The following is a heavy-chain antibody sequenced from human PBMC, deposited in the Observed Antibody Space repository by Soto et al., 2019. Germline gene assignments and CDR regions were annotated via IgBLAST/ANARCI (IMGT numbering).Heavy chain of an antibody. J-gene: IGHJ6*02. Sequence: PSETLSLTCAVSGGSISSSNWWSWVRQPPGKGLEWIGEIYHSGSTNYNPSLKSRVTISVDKSKNQFSLKLSSVTAADTAVYYCARANRYCSSTSCLYYYYGMDVWGQGTTVTVSS. CDR1: GGSISSSNW. V-gene: IGHV4-4*02. D-gene: IGHD2-2*01. CDR3: ARANRYCSSTSCLYYYYGMDV. CDR2: IYHSGST.